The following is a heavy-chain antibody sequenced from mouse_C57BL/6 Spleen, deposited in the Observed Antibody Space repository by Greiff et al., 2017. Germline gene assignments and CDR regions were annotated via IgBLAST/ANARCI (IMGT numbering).Heavy chain of an antibody. J-gene: IGHJ4*01. CDR1: GYAFSSSW. V-gene: IGHV1-82*01. Sequence: QVQLKESGPELVKPGASVKISCKASGYAFSSSWMNWVKQRPGKGLEWIGRIYPGDGDTNYNGKFKGKATLTVEKSSSTAYMQLSSLTSYDSAVYFCARGLRRGYAMDYWGQGTSVTVSS. D-gene: IGHD2-4*01. CDR3: ARGLRRGYAMDY. CDR2: IYPGDGDT.